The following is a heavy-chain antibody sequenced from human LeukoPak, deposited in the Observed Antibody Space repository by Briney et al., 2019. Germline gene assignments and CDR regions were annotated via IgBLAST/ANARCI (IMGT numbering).Heavy chain of an antibody. CDR3: ARKRLGYCSSTSCPVIGWFDP. CDR2: IIPIFGTA. Sequence: ASVKVSCKASGGTFSSYAISWVRQAPGQGLEWMGGIIPIFGTANYAQKFQGRVTITADESTSTAYMELSSLRSEDTAVYYCARKRLGYCSSTSCPVIGWFDPWGQGTLVTVSS. V-gene: IGHV1-69*13. CDR1: GGTFSSYA. D-gene: IGHD2-2*01. J-gene: IGHJ5*02.